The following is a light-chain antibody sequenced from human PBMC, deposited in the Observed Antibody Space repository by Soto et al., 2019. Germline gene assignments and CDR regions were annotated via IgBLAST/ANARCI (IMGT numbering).Light chain of an antibody. CDR1: QDIRSY. V-gene: IGKV1-39*01. CDR2: ATS. CDR3: QQGYSTQWT. J-gene: IGKJ1*01. Sequence: DIQMTQSPSSLSASVGDRVSITCRASQDIRSYLNWYQQKPGKAPALLIYATSNLQSGAPPRFSASGSGTDFTLTISSLQPEDFATYSCQQGYSTQWTSGQGTKVEIK.